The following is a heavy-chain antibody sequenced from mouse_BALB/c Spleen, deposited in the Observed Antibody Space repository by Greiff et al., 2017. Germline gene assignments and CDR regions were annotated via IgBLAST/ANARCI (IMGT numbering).Heavy chain of an antibody. CDR3: ARGRGNYGYYAMDY. CDR2: IDPSDSET. J-gene: IGHJ4*01. V-gene: IGHV1S126*01. Sequence: VQLVESGPQLVRPGASVKISCKASGYSFTSYWMHWVKQRPGQGLEWIGMIDPSDSETRLNQKFKDKATLTVDKSSSTAYMQLSSPTSEDSAVYYCARGRGNYGYYAMDYWGQGTSVTVSS. CDR1: GYSFTSYW. D-gene: IGHD2-1*01.